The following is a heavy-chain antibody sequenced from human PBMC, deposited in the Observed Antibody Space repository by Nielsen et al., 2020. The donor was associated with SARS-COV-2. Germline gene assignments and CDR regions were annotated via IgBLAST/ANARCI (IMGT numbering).Heavy chain of an antibody. D-gene: IGHD3-22*01. CDR2: ISYDGSNK. CDR3: AKEAGYYDSSGYRRYFQH. J-gene: IGHJ1*01. V-gene: IGHV3-30*18. Sequence: GGSLRLSCAASGFTFSSYGMHWVRQAPGKGLEWVAVISYDGSNKYYADSVKGRFTISRDNSKNTLYLQMNSLRAEDTAVYYCAKEAGYYDSSGYRRYFQHWGQGTLVTVSS. CDR1: GFTFSSYG.